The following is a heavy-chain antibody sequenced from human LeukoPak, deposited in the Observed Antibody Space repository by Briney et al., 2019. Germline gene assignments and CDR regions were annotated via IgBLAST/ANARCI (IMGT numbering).Heavy chain of an antibody. J-gene: IGHJ6*02. D-gene: IGHD6-6*01. CDR1: GYTFTSYG. Sequence: ASVRVSCKASGYTFTSYGISWVRQAPGQGLEWMGWISAYNSNRNYAQKLQGRVTMTTDTSTSTAYMELRSLSSDDTAVYYCARDYPYSSSSLSYYYGGMDVWGQGTTVTVS. CDR3: ARDYPYSSSSLSYYYGGMDV. V-gene: IGHV1-18*01. CDR2: ISAYNSNR.